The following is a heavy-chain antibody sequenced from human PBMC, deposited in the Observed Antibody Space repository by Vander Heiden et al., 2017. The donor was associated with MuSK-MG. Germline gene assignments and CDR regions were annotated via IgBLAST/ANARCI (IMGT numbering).Heavy chain of an antibody. V-gene: IGHV4-38-2*01. CDR1: GYSISSGYY. CDR3: ATVTRGVIGYYMDV. Sequence: QVQLQESGPGLVKPSETLSLTCAVPGYSISSGYYWGWIRQPPGKGLEWIGSIYHSGSTYYNPVLKSRVTISVDTSKNQFSLKLRSVTAADTAVYYYATVTRGVIGYYMDVWGHGSTVTVSS. CDR2: IYHSGST. D-gene: IGHD3-10*01. J-gene: IGHJ6*03.